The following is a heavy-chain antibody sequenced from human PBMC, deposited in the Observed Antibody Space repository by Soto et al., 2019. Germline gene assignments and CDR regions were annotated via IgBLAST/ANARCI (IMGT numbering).Heavy chain of an antibody. CDR2: IKPDGSAT. Sequence: EVQLVESGGGLVQPGGSLRLSCAASGFSFDSYWMSWVRQAPGKGLEWVANIKPDGSATYYVDSVKGRFTISRDNAKNSLYLQMNSLRVEDTSVYYCARAGYCGPGCYYYFDYWGQGTLVTVSS. J-gene: IGHJ4*02. D-gene: IGHD2-21*02. CDR3: ARAGYCGPGCYYYFDY. CDR1: GFSFDSYW. V-gene: IGHV3-7*01.